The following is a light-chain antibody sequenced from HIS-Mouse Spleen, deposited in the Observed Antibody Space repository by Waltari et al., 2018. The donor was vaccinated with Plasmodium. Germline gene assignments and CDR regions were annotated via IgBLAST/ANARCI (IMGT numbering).Light chain of an antibody. Sequence: QSALTQPASVSGSPGQSITIPCTGTSSDVGGSNYVSWYQQHPGKAPKLMIYEVSNRPSGVSNRFSGSKSGNTASLTISGLQAEDEADYYCSSYTSSSTRVFGGGTKLTVL. V-gene: IGLV2-14*01. CDR2: EVS. CDR1: SSDVGGSNY. CDR3: SSYTSSSTRV. J-gene: IGLJ2*01.